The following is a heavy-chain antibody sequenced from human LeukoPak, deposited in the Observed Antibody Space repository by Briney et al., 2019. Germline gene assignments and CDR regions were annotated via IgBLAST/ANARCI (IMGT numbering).Heavy chain of an antibody. D-gene: IGHD3-22*01. Sequence: GGSLRLSCAASGFTFSSYGMHWVRQAPGKGLEWVAVIWYDGSNKYYADSVKGRFTISRDNSKNTLYLQMNSLRAEDTAVYYCARDFPYDDRSGYYGYFDYWGQGTLVTVSS. V-gene: IGHV3-33*01. CDR2: IWYDGSNK. CDR3: ARDFPYDDRSGYYGYFDY. CDR1: GFTFSSYG. J-gene: IGHJ4*02.